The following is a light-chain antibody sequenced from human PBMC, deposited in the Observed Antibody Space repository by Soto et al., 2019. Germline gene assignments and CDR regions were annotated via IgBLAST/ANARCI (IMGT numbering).Light chain of an antibody. Sequence: QSALTQPASVSGSPGQSITISCTGTSSDVGGYNYVSWYQHHAGKAPRLMIYASSNRPSGISSRFSGSKSGNTASLTISGLQTEDEADYYCSSYTSSSTLFGTGTKLTVL. CDR1: SSDVGGYNY. CDR2: ASS. CDR3: SSYTSSSTL. V-gene: IGLV2-14*01. J-gene: IGLJ1*01.